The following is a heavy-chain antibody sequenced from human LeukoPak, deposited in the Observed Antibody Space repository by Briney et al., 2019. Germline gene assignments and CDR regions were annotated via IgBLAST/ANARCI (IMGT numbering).Heavy chain of an antibody. Sequence: SETLSLTCGVSGYSISSDYYWGWIRQPPGKGLEWIGSFYHSGSTYCNPSLKSRVTISVDTSNNQFSLKLSSVTAADTAVYYCARDRNYDFWSGYYSATPYYFDYWGQGTLVTVSS. V-gene: IGHV4-38-2*02. CDR1: GYSISSDYY. CDR3: ARDRNYDFWSGYYSATPYYFDY. CDR2: FYHSGST. D-gene: IGHD3-3*01. J-gene: IGHJ4*02.